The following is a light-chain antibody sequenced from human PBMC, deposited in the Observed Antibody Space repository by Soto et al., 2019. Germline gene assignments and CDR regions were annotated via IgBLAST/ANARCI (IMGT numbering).Light chain of an antibody. V-gene: IGLV2-11*01. CDR3: MSYIASTTTHWV. CDR1: SSDVGGYNY. Sequence: QSVLTQPRSASGSPGQSITISCTGTSSDVGGYNYVSWYQQHPAKAPKLLILGVSNRPSGISGRFSGSKSGNTASLTISGLQPEDEADYYCMSYIASTTTHWVLGGGTKLTVL. J-gene: IGLJ3*02. CDR2: GVS.